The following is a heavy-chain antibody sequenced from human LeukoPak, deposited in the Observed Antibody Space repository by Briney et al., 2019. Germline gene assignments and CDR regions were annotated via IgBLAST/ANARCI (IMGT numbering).Heavy chain of an antibody. CDR3: ARDTDMWPYMVPRSPGNNWFDP. Sequence: SETLSLTCTVSGGSISSSSYYWGWIRQPPGKGLEWIGSIYYSGSTYYNPSLKSRVTISVDTSKNQFSLKLSSVTAADTAVYYCARDTDMWPYMVPRSPGNNWFDPWGQGTLVTVSS. CDR2: IYYSGST. J-gene: IGHJ5*02. CDR1: GGSISSSSYY. V-gene: IGHV4-39*07. D-gene: IGHD3-10*01.